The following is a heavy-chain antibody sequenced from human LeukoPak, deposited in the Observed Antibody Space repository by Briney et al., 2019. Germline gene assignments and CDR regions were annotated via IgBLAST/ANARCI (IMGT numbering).Heavy chain of an antibody. D-gene: IGHD5-18*01. Sequence: SVTLSLTCAVSGGSISSNNWWIWVRQSPEKGLEWIGEIYHDGSTNYNPSLKSRVTISMDKSKSQLSLKLNFVTAADTAVYYCARDRGGYTYSHDYWGQGTLVTVSS. CDR1: GGSISSNNW. V-gene: IGHV4-4*02. CDR3: ARDRGGYTYSHDY. CDR2: IYHDGST. J-gene: IGHJ4*02.